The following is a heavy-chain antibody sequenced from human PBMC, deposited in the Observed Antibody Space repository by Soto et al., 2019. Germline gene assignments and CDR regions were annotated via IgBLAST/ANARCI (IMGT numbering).Heavy chain of an antibody. CDR1: GGSISSSSYY. CDR2: IYYSGST. D-gene: IGHD3-9*01. J-gene: IGHJ6*02. Sequence: SETLSLTCTVSGGSISSSSYYWGWIRQPPGKGLEWIGSIYYSGSTYYNPSLKSRVTISVDTSKNQFSLKLSSVTAADTAVYYCARHGTPTGYFGWSIEGYGMDVWGQGTTVTVSS. CDR3: ARHGTPTGYFGWSIEGYGMDV. V-gene: IGHV4-39*01.